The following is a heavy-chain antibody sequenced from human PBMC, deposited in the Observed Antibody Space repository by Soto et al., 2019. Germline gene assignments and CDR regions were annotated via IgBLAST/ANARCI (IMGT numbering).Heavy chain of an antibody. J-gene: IGHJ6*02. D-gene: IGHD3-3*01. CDR1: GFAFNAYV. CDR3: AIVWSGLPFTTWSGMDV. Sequence: QVLLVESGGGMVQPGRSLRLSCAASGFAFNAYVMHWVRQAPGKGLEWVAVISYDGNNDYYADSVKDRFTFSRDNSNNKGSLQMNNLRIEDKAVYYCAIVWSGLPFTTWSGMDVWGRGTTVTVSS. V-gene: IGHV3-30-3*01. CDR2: ISYDGNND.